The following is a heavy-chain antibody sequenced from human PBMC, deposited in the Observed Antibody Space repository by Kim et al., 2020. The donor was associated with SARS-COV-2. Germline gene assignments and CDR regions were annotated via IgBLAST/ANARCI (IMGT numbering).Heavy chain of an antibody. V-gene: IGHV1-8*01. D-gene: IGHD3-22*01. J-gene: IGHJ6*02. CDR1: GYTFTSYD. CDR2: MNPNSGNT. CDR3: ARVVRRITMIVVVITVPGYYGMDV. Sequence: ASVKVSCKASGYTFTSYDINWVRQATGQGLEWMGWMNPNSGNTGYAQKFQGRVTMTRNTSISTAYMELSSLRSEDTAVYYCARVVRRITMIVVVITVPGYYGMDVWGQGTTVTVSS.